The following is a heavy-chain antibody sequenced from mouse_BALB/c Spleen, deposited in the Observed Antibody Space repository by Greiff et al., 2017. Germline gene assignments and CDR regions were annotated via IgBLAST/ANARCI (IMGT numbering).Heavy chain of an antibody. V-gene: IGHV1-15*01. J-gene: IGHJ2*01. CDR2: IDPETGGT. CDR3: AVGLDY. D-gene: IGHD4-1*01. Sequence: QVQLQQSGAELVRPGASVTLSCKASGYTFTDYEMHWVKQTPVHGLEWIGAIDPETGGTAYNQKFKGKATLTADKSSSTAYMELRSLTSEDSAVYYCAVGLDYWGQGTTLTVSS. CDR1: GYTFTDYE.